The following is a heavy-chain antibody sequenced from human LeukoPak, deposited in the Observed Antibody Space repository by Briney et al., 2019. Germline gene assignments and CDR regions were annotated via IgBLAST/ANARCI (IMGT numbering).Heavy chain of an antibody. CDR3: ARTTLAAPDYYYYMDV. J-gene: IGHJ6*03. Sequence: GESLQISCKGSGYRFTTYWIGWVRPMPGKGLEWMGIIYPGDSDTRYSPSFQGQVTISADKSISTAYLQWSSLKASDTAMYYCARTTLAAPDYYYYMDVWGKGTTVTASS. CDR2: IYPGDSDT. CDR1: GYRFTTYW. V-gene: IGHV5-51*01. D-gene: IGHD6-13*01.